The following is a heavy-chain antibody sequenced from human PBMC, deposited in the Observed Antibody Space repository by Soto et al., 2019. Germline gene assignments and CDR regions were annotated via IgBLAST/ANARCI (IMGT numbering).Heavy chain of an antibody. Sequence: PGGSLRFSCAASGFTFSSYWMSWVRQAPGKGLEWVANIKQDGSEKYYVDSVKGRFTISRDNAKNSLYLQMNDLRAGDSAVYYCARAYTGRLPRRADYYYAMDVWGQGTTVTVSS. CDR1: GFTFSSYW. V-gene: IGHV3-7*01. CDR3: ARAYTGRLPRRADYYYAMDV. CDR2: IKQDGSEK. D-gene: IGHD2-2*02. J-gene: IGHJ6*02.